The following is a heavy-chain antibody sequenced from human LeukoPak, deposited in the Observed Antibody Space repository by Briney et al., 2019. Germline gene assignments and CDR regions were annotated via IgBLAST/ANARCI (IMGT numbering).Heavy chain of an antibody. CDR1: NGSITNYY. D-gene: IGHD3-10*01. V-gene: IGHV4-59*08. Sequence: SETLSLTCTVSNGSITNYYWTWIRQSPGKGLEWIGYISHTGTTNNNPSLTSRVTISVDSPKNQFSLKLSSVTAADTAVYYCARRGPYYGLDSSRRDGYGMDVWGQGITVTVSS. CDR3: ARRGPYYGLDSSRRDGYGMDV. J-gene: IGHJ6*02. CDR2: ISHTGTT.